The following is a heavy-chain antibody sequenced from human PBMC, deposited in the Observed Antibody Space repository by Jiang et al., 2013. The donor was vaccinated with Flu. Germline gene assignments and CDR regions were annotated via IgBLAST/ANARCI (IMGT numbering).Heavy chain of an antibody. Sequence: GVVQPGRSLRLSCAASGFTFSSYGMHWVRQAPGKGLEWVAVISKDGSDKHYADSVKGRFTISRDDSKNTLYLQMNSLRAEDTAVYYCAKGFYPLVPAVNLGYFDYWGQGTLVTVSS. V-gene: IGHV3-30*18. CDR3: AKGFYPLVPAVNLGYFDY. CDR2: ISKDGSDK. J-gene: IGHJ4*02. D-gene: IGHD2-2*01. CDR1: GFTFSSYG.